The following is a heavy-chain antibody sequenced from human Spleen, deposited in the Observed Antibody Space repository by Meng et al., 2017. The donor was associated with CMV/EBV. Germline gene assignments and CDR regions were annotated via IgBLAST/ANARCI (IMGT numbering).Heavy chain of an antibody. CDR1: GFTFSTYA. CDR2: VTGRGDRT. V-gene: IGHV3-23*01. J-gene: IGHJ6*02. CDR3: ARDGQGMDV. Sequence: GESLKISCATSGFTFSTYAMSWVRQAPGKGLEWVSAVTGRGDRTFYADSVKGRVTISRDNAKNSLYLQMNSLRADDSAVYYCARDGQGMDVWGQGTTVTVSS.